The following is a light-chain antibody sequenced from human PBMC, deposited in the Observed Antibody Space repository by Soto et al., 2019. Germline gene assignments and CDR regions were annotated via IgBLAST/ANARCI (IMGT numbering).Light chain of an antibody. J-gene: IGKJ2*01. CDR2: DAS. CDR3: QQYNNSAYT. V-gene: IGKV3D-15*01. CDR1: QSAKTY. Sequence: EIVMTQPPATLSVPPGDIATLSCRASQSAKTYLAWYQRKPGQAPRLLIYDASSRPTGIPARFSGSESGTEFALTISSRQSEDFAVYCCQQYNNSAYTFGQGTQLQIK.